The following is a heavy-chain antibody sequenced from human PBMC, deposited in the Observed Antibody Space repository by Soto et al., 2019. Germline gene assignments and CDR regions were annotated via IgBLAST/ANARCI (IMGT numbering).Heavy chain of an antibody. V-gene: IGHV5-51*01. CDR3: ARHSGSGSYDYYYYYMDV. D-gene: IGHD3-10*01. Sequence: GESLKISCKGSGYSFTSYWIGWVRQMPGKGLEWMGIIYPGDSDTRYSPSFQGQVTISADKSISPAYLQWSSLKASDTAMYYCARHSGSGSYDYYYYYMDVWGKGTTVTVSS. CDR1: GYSFTSYW. CDR2: IYPGDSDT. J-gene: IGHJ6*03.